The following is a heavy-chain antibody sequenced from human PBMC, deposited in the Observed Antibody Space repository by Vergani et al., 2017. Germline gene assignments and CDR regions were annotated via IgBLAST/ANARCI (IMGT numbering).Heavy chain of an antibody. V-gene: IGHV4-59*01. CDR3: ARELYNWFDP. CDR2: IYYSGST. Sequence: QVQLQESGPGLVKPSETLSLTCTVSGGSISSYYWSWIRQPPGEGLEWIGAIYYSGSTNYNPSLKSRVTISVDTSKNQFSLKLSSVTAADTAVYYCARELYNWFDPWGQGTLVTVSS. CDR1: GGSISSYY. J-gene: IGHJ5*02.